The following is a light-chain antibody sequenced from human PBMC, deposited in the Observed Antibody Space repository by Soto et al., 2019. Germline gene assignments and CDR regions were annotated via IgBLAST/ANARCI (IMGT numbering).Light chain of an antibody. J-gene: IGKJ5*01. V-gene: IGKV1-39*01. CDR2: AAS. CDR1: QRISSY. CDR3: QQKHT. Sequence: DIQMTQSPSSLSASVGDRVTITFRASQRISSYLNWYQQTPGKAPRLLIYAASSLQSGVPSRFSGSGSGKDFTLTISSLQTEDFATYYCQQKHTFGQGKRLEIK.